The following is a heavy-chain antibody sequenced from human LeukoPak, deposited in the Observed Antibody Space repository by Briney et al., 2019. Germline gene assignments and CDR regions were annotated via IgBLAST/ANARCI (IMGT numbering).Heavy chain of an antibody. CDR1: GGSFSGYC. D-gene: IGHD6-13*01. J-gene: IGHJ5*02. CDR2: INYSGST. Sequence: SETLSLTCAVYGGSFSGYCWSWIRQPPGKGLEWIGEINYSGSTNYNPSLKSRVTISVDTSKNQFSLKLSSVTAAGTAVYYCARVRGSSSRRNWFDPWGQGTLVTVSS. CDR3: ARVRGSSSRRNWFDP. V-gene: IGHV4-34*01.